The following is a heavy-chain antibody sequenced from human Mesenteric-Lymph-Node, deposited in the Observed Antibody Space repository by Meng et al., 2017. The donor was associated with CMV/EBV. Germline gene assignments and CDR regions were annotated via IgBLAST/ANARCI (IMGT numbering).Heavy chain of an antibody. J-gene: IGHJ4*02. V-gene: IGHV3-74*01. CDR1: GFTFSSYW. CDR2: INSDDTST. Sequence: GGSLRLSCAASGFTFSSYWMHWVRQAPGKGLVWISRINSDDTSTTYADSVKGRFTVSRDNAKNTLYLQMFSLRAEDTAVYYCARDSSTSLEDFDHWGQGTLVTVSS. CDR3: ARDSSTSLEDFDH. D-gene: IGHD2-2*01.